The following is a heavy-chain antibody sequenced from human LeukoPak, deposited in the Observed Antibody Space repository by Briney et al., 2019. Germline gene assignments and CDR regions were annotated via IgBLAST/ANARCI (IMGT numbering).Heavy chain of an antibody. CDR3: AREDNVWNLLYNYYMDV. Sequence: GGSLRLSCAASGFIFSDYYMTWVRQAPGKGLEWVAHIYVRGDSILYADSVKGRFTISRDSAKNSLYLQMNSLRVEDTAVYYCAREDNVWNLLYNYYMDVWGKGTTVTVSS. V-gene: IGHV3-11*01. CDR2: IYVRGDSI. CDR1: GFIFSDYY. D-gene: IGHD1-1*01. J-gene: IGHJ6*03.